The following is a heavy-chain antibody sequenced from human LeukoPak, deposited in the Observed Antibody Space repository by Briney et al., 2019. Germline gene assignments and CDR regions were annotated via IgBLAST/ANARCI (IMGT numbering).Heavy chain of an antibody. CDR1: GFTFSSYW. CDR3: ARDPIVGDTGGGDY. D-gene: IGHD1-26*01. V-gene: IGHV3-7*01. J-gene: IGHJ4*02. CDR2: INGDGSIE. Sequence: GGSLRLSCAVSGFTFSSYWLTWLRQAPGKGLEWVSNINGDGSIENYVHSVRGRFSIFRDNAKDAQYLQMNSLRVDDTAIYYCARDPIVGDTGGGDYGGQGILVTVSS.